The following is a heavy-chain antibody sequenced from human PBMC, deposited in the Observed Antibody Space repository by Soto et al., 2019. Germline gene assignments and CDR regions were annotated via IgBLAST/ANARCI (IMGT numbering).Heavy chain of an antibody. V-gene: IGHV3-73*01. Sequence: EVQLVESGGGLVQPGGSLKLSCAASGFTFSGSAMHWVRQASGKGLEWVGRIRSKANSYATAYAASVKGRFTISRDDSKIMAYLKMNSLKTEDTAVYYCTRRVIGDILTGSLNLFDYWGQGTLVTVSS. CDR3: TRRVIGDILTGSLNLFDY. CDR2: IRSKANSYAT. CDR1: GFTFSGSA. D-gene: IGHD3-9*01. J-gene: IGHJ4*02.